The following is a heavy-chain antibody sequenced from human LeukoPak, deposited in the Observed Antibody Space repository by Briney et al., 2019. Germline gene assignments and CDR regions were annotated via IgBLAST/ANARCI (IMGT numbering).Heavy chain of an antibody. CDR3: ARAGKRVVVVAATHPTYYYYYMDV. CDR2: INAGNGNT. V-gene: IGHV1-3*01. J-gene: IGHJ6*03. Sequence: ASVKVSCKASGYTFTSYAMHWVRQAPGQRLEWMGWINAGNGNTKYSQKFQGRVTITRDTSASTAYMELSSLRSEDTAVYYCARAGKRVVVVAATHPTYYYYYMDVWGKGTTVTVSS. CDR1: GYTFTSYA. D-gene: IGHD2-15*01.